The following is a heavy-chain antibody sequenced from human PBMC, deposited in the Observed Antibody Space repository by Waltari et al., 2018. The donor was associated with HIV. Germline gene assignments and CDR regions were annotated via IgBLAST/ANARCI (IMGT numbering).Heavy chain of an antibody. J-gene: IGHJ3*01. V-gene: IGHV2-70*01. CDR3: ARTKYYASGTYYNGAFDV. CDR1: GFSLTTSGLC. Sequence: QVTLTESGPALLNATQTLTLTCNVSGFSLTTSGLCVSWIRQPPGQALEWLAFIDWEDNKFFSPSLKTRLTISKDSFRNQVVLTMTNMDPVDTGSYFCARTKYYASGTYYNGAFDVWGQGTMVTVSS. CDR2: IDWEDNK. D-gene: IGHD3-10*01.